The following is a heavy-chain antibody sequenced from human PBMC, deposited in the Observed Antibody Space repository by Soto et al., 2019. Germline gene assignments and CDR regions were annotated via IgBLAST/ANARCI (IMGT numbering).Heavy chain of an antibody. CDR3: ARGRRRGYYYDSSGTRRAFDI. CDR2: INHSGST. V-gene: IGHV4-34*01. D-gene: IGHD3-22*01. Sequence: SETLSLTCAVYGGSFSGYYWSWIRQPPGKGLEWIGEINHSGSTNYNPSLKSRVTISVDTSKNQFSLKLSSVTAADTAVYYCARGRRRGYYYDSSGTRRAFDIWGQGTMVTVS. J-gene: IGHJ3*02. CDR1: GGSFSGYY.